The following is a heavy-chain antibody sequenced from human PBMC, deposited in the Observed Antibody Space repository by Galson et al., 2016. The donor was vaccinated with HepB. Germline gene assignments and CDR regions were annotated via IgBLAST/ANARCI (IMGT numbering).Heavy chain of an antibody. V-gene: IGHV4-39*01. CDR3: ARQWGGYCSRGNCYPIDY. Sequence: SETLSLTCPVSGGSISDSYYYWGWIRQPPGKGLEWLGSIYYSGSSDYNPSLNSRVTISVDTSKNQFSLKLTSVTAADTAVYYCARQWGGYCSRGNCYPIDYWGQGTLVTVSS. CDR2: IYYSGSS. D-gene: IGHD2-15*01. CDR1: GGSISDSYYY. J-gene: IGHJ4*02.